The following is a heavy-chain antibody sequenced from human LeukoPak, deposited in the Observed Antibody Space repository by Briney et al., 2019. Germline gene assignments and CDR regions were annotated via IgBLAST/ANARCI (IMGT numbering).Heavy chain of an antibody. D-gene: IGHD3/OR15-3a*01. CDR2: IFSSGIT. J-gene: IGHJ5*02. CDR1: GFTFNSYT. V-gene: IGHV4-59*08. Sequence: GSPRLSCAASGFTFNSYTMSWIRQPPGKGLEWIGYIFSSGITNYNPSLKSRVTISVDTSNNQFSLKLTSVTAADTAVYYCARGHYDLNLWGQGTLVTVSS. CDR3: ARGHYDLNL.